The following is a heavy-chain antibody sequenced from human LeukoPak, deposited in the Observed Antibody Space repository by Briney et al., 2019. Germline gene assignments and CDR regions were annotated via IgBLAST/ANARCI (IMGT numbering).Heavy chain of an antibody. V-gene: IGHV3-48*03. Sequence: GGSLRLSCAVSGFTFSNNHLNWGRKPPGKGLGWVAYISSSGDTLYYAASSKGRFTTSTDNASNSLSFQMNSLGGEDTSVYYCTSLWEVPGPDFWGQGTLVTVSS. CDR1: GFTFSNNH. J-gene: IGHJ4*02. CDR3: TSLWEVPGPDF. CDR2: ISSSGDTL. D-gene: IGHD1-26*01.